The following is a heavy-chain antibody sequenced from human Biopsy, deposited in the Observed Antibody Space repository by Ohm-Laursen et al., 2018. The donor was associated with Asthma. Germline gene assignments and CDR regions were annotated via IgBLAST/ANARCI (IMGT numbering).Heavy chain of an antibody. D-gene: IGHD1-1*01. CDR3: AKESGSNYAFDI. V-gene: IGHV1-3*01. CDR2: INAGNGNT. CDR1: GYTFINYA. J-gene: IGHJ3*02. Sequence: GSSVKVSCKASGYTFINYAIHWVRQAPGQRLEWIGWINAGNGNTKYSQKFQGRVTITRDTSASTAYMLLSSLRSEDTAVYYCAKESGSNYAFDIWGQGTMVTISS.